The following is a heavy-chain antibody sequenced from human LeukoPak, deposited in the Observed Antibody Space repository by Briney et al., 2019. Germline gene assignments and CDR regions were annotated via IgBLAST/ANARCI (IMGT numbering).Heavy chain of an antibody. Sequence: PGGSLRLSCAASGFTFDDYGMGWVRQAPGKGLEWVSGINWNGGSTGYADSVKGRFTISRDNAKNSLYLQMNSLRAEDTALYYCARDNGGSSAGYFDYWGQGTPVTVSS. CDR2: INWNGGST. V-gene: IGHV3-20*04. J-gene: IGHJ4*02. D-gene: IGHD6-6*01. CDR3: ARDNGGSSAGYFDY. CDR1: GFTFDDYG.